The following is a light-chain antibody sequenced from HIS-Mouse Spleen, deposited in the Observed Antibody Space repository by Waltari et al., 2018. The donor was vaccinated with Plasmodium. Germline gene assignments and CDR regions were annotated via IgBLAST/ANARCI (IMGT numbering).Light chain of an antibody. CDR2: DDS. CDR1: NIGSTS. Sequence: SSVLTQPPSVSVAPGKTARITCGGNNIGSTSVHWYQTKPGQAPVLVVYDDSDRHSGIPERFSGSNSGNTATLTISRVEAGDEADYYCQVWDSSSDHVVFGGGTKLTVL. V-gene: IGLV3-21*03. CDR3: QVWDSSSDHVV. J-gene: IGLJ2*01.